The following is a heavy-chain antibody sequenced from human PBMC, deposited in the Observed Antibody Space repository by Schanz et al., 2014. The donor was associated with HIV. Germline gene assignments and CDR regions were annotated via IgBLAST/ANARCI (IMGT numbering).Heavy chain of an antibody. CDR3: TRGARDCSNGVCGGTYFDY. CDR2: MNPRSGNT. V-gene: IGHV1-8*02. J-gene: IGHJ4*02. D-gene: IGHD2-8*01. CDR1: GYTFSSND. Sequence: QVQLVQSGAGVKKPGASVRVSCKASGYTFSSNDINWVRQASGQGLEWVGWMNPRSGNTGYAQKFQGRVTLTGTPSLTTAYMELSSLTSDDTAVYYCTRGARDCSNGVCGGTYFDYWGQGTLVTVSS.